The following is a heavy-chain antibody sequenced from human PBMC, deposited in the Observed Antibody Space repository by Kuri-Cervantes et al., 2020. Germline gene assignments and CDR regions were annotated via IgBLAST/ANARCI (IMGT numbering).Heavy chain of an antibody. Sequence: GESLKISCAASGFTFSSYAMHWVRQAPGKGLEWVAVISYDGSNKYYADSVKGRFTISRDNSKNTLYLQMNSLRAEDTAVYYCVRDAQSIAAPYFDYWGQGTLVTVSS. CDR3: VRDAQSIAAPYFDY. D-gene: IGHD6-6*01. V-gene: IGHV3-30-3*01. J-gene: IGHJ4*02. CDR2: ISYDGSNK. CDR1: GFTFSSYA.